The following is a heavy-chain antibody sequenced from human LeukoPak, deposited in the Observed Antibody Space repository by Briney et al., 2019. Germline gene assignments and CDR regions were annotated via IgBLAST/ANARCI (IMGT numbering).Heavy chain of an antibody. J-gene: IGHJ4*02. V-gene: IGHV3-33*08. CDR3: ARDLSAAFDF. Sequence: GGSLRLSCAASGFTFSSYWMHWVRQAPGKGPEWVARLVYEGRIDYGNSVKGRISISRDDSKNTLFLDMSDLRVEDTALYYCARDLSAAFDFWGQGVRVTVSS. CDR1: GFTFSSYW. D-gene: IGHD6-25*01. CDR2: LVYEGRI.